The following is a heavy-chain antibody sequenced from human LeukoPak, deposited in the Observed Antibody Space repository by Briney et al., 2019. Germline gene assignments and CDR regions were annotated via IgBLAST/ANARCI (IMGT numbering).Heavy chain of an antibody. CDR2: ISAYNGNT. J-gene: IGHJ4*02. V-gene: IGHV1-18*01. D-gene: IGHD3-22*01. CDR3: ARVGYYDSSGYWYPNDY. Sequence: ASVKVSCKASGHTFTSYGISWVRQAPGQGLEWMGWISAYNGNTNYAQKLQGRVTMTTDTSTSTAYMELRSLRSDDTAVYYCARVGYYDSSGYWYPNDYWGQGTLVTVSS. CDR1: GHTFTSYG.